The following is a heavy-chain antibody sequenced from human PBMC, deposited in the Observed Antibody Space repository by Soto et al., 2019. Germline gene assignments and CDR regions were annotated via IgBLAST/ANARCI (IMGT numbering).Heavy chain of an antibody. CDR3: ARRRYGDYRKMVAEYFQH. CDR2: INHSGST. D-gene: IGHD4-17*01. J-gene: IGHJ1*01. Sequence: SETLSLTCAVYGGSFSGYYWSWIRQPPGKGLEWIGEINHSGSTNYNPSLKSRVTISVDTSKNQFSLKLSSVTAADTAVYYCARRRYGDYRKMVAEYFQHWGQGTLVTVSS. CDR1: GGSFSGYY. V-gene: IGHV4-34*01.